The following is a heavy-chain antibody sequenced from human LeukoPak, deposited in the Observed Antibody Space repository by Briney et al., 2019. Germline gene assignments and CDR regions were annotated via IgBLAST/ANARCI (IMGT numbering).Heavy chain of an antibody. V-gene: IGHV3-11*01. D-gene: IGHD3-3*01. Sequence: GGSLRLSCAASGFTFSDYYMSWIRQAPGKGLEGVSYISNSGRTIYYADSVKGRFTISRDNAKNSLYLQMNSLRAEDTAVYYCARQNRFLEWLLFDYWGQGTLVTVSS. J-gene: IGHJ4*02. CDR3: ARQNRFLEWLLFDY. CDR2: ISNSGRTI. CDR1: GFTFSDYY.